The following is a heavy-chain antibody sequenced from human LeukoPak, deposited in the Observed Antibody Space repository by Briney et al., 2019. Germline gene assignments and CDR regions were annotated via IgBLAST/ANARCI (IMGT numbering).Heavy chain of an antibody. CDR3: AKDRSGSFLS. CDR1: GFTFTNAW. Sequence: TGGSLRLSCAASGFTFTNAWMSWVRQAPGKGLEWVGRIKTKTDGGTTDYAAPVKGRFTMSRDNSRNTLYLQMDSLRAEDTAIYYCAKDRSGSFLSWGQGTVVTVSS. V-gene: IGHV3-15*01. J-gene: IGHJ3*01. CDR2: IKTKTDGGTT. D-gene: IGHD3-10*01.